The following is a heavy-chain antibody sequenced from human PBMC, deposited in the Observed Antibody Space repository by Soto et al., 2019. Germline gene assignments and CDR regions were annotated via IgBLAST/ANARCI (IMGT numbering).Heavy chain of an antibody. Sequence: QVQLVESGGGVVQPGRSLRLSCAASGFTFSSYGMHWVRQAPGKGLEWVAVIWYDGSNKYYADSVKGRFTISRDNSKNTLYLQMNSMRAEDTAVYYCARDIVATIKGYYYYYGMDVWGQGTTVTVSS. CDR3: ARDIVATIKGYYYYYGMDV. CDR2: IWYDGSNK. V-gene: IGHV3-33*01. J-gene: IGHJ6*02. D-gene: IGHD5-12*01. CDR1: GFTFSSYG.